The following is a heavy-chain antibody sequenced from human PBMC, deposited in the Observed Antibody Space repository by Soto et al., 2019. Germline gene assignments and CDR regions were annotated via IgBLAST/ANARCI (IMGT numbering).Heavy chain of an antibody. J-gene: IGHJ4*02. CDR3: AKDPYYDSSGYHDS. D-gene: IGHD3-22*01. CDR2: ISNDGSNK. V-gene: IGHV3-30*18. CDR1: GFTFSNYA. Sequence: QVQLVESGGGVVQPGRSLRLSCAASGFTFSNYAMHWVRQAPGKGLEWVAVISNDGSNKYYPDSVKGRFTISRDNSKNTLNLQMNSLRAADTAVYYCAKDPYYDSSGYHDSWGQGTLVTVSS.